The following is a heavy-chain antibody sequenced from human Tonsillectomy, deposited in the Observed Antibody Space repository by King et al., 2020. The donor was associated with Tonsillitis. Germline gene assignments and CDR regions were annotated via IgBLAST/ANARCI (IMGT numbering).Heavy chain of an antibody. CDR2: ISYDGSDT. J-gene: IGHJ4*01. Sequence: VQLVASGGGVVQPGRSLTLSCAASGFTFSRYAMHWVRQAPGKGLEWLAVISYDGSDTNYADSVKSRFTISRDNSKNTFSLLMNSLRAEDTAVYYCTGELHISAVITSEFEFWGQGTRVTVSS. V-gene: IGHV3-30*04. D-gene: IGHD6-13*01. CDR1: GFTFSRYA. CDR3: TGELHISAVITSEFEF.